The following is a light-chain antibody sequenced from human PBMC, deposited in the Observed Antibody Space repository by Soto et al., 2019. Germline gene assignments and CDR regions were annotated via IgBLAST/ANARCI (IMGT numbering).Light chain of an antibody. Sequence: EIKLTQSPVTLSLSPGEGATLSCRASQSVAGSYLAWYQQKPGRTPRLLIYGASSRATGIPDRFSGSGSGTEFTLTINRLEPEDFAVYYCQQYGVSPRTFGQGTKVEIK. CDR3: QQYGVSPRT. V-gene: IGKV3-20*01. CDR2: GAS. CDR1: QSVAGSY. J-gene: IGKJ1*01.